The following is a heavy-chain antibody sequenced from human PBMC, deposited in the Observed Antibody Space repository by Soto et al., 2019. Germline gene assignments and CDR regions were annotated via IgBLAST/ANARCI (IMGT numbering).Heavy chain of an antibody. V-gene: IGHV3-15*07. CDR1: GFTFSNAW. D-gene: IGHD2-2*01. Sequence: EVQLVESGGALVKPGGSLRLSCAASGFTFSNAWMNWVRQAPGKGLEWVGRIKSKIDGGTIDYAAPVKGRFTISRDDSKNTLYLQMSSLKTEDTAVYYCATAGYCISTSCWGGYYGMDVWGQGTTVTVSS. CDR3: ATAGYCISTSCWGGYYGMDV. CDR2: IKSKIDGGTI. J-gene: IGHJ6*02.